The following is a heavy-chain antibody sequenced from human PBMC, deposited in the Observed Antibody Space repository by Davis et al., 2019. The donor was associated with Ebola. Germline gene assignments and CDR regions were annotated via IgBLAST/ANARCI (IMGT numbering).Heavy chain of an antibody. Sequence: GESLKISCETSGFIFRNYVMSWVRQAPGKGLEWVSSITWNSVLIGYADSGKGRFTISRDNAKNSLFLQMNSLRAEDTAVYYCARDPFNWNYPGYWFDPWGQGTLVTVSS. CDR2: ITWNSVLI. J-gene: IGHJ5*02. V-gene: IGHV3-20*04. CDR1: GFIFRNYV. CDR3: ARDPFNWNYPGYWFDP. D-gene: IGHD1-7*01.